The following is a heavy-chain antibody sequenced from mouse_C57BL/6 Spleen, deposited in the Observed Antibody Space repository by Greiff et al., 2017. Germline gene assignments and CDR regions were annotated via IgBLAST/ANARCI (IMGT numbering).Heavy chain of an antibody. CDR1: GYSITSDY. J-gene: IGHJ1*03. CDR3: ARGMVTTPWYFDV. Sequence: EVKLMESGPGLAKPSQPLSLTCSVTGYSITSDYWNWIRKFPGNKLEYMGYISYSGSTYYNPSLKSRISITRDTSKNQYYLQLNSVTTEDTATYYCARGMVTTPWYFDVWGTGTTVTVSS. CDR2: ISYSGST. D-gene: IGHD2-2*01. V-gene: IGHV3-8*01.